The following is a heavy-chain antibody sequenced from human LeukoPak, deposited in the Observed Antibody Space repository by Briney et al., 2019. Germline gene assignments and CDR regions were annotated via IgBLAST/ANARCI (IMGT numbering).Heavy chain of an antibody. D-gene: IGHD4-11*01. CDR3: AKDAQRGFDYSNSLQN. CDR2: IWSDGSDK. CDR1: GFTFSHYR. J-gene: IGHJ1*01. V-gene: IGHV3-33*06. Sequence: GGSLTLSCAASGFTFSHYRMHRLPQTPGAGLEGVAVIWSDGSDKYYAKSVKGRITISRDNSKNYLFLQMNSLRAEDTAVYYCAKDAQRGFDYSNSLQNWGQGILVTVSS.